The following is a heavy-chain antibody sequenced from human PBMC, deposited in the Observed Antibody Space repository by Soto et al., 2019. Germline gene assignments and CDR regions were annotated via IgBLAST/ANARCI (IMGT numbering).Heavy chain of an antibody. J-gene: IGHJ4*02. Sequence: PSETLSLTCDVPDGSITSINWRNWVRLPPRKGLEWSGEIYPSGTTNYSPSLKSRVTMSVDKPNNQFYLKLNSVPTPDTAMYYCAREAYKRGATNPFFDYWGQGTLVTVSS. V-gene: IGHV4-4*02. CDR1: DGSITSINW. D-gene: IGHD1-26*01. CDR3: AREAYKRGATNPFFDY. CDR2: IYPSGTT.